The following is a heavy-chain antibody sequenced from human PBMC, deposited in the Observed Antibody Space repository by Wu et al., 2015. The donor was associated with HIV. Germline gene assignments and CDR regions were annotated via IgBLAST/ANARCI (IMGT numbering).Heavy chain of an antibody. CDR3: ARGTYYYDSSGYYDDYGMDV. Sequence: QVQLVQSGAEVKKPGASVKVSCKASGYTFISYGISWVRQAPGQGLEWMGWISAYNGNTNYAQKLQGRVTMTTDTSTSTAYMELRSLRSDDTAVYYCARGTYYYDSSGYYDDYGMDVWGQGTTVTVS. V-gene: IGHV1-18*01. CDR2: ISAYNGNT. D-gene: IGHD3-22*01. CDR1: GYTFISYG. J-gene: IGHJ6*02.